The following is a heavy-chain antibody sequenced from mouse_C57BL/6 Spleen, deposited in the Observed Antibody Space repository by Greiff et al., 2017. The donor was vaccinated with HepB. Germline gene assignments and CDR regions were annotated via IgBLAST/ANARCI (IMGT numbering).Heavy chain of an antibody. V-gene: IGHV5-9*01. CDR1: GFTFSSYT. Sequence: EVKVVESGGGLVKPGGSLKLSCAASGFTFSSYTMSWVRQTPEKRLEWVATISGGGGNTYYPDSVKGRFTISRDNAKNTLYLQMSSLRSEDTALYYCARRGGYYFAYWGQGTLVTVSA. CDR3: ARRGGYYFAY. J-gene: IGHJ3*01. CDR2: ISGGGGNT. D-gene: IGHD2-3*01.